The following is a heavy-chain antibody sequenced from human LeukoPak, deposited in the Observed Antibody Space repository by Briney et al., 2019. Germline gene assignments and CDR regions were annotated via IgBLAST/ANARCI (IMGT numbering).Heavy chain of an antibody. CDR1: GFTFSSYA. V-gene: IGHV3-30-3*01. D-gene: IGHD3-10*01. Sequence: PGGSLRLSCAASGFTFSSYAMHWVRQAPGKGLEWVAVISYDGSNKYYADSVEGRFTISRDNSKNTLYLQMNSLRAEDTAVYYCAGRFALDVWGQGTTVTISS. J-gene: IGHJ6*02. CDR2: ISYDGSNK. CDR3: AGRFALDV.